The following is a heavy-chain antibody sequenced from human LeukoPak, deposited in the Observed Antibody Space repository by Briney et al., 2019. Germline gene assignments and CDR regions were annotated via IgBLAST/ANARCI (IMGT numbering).Heavy chain of an antibody. D-gene: IGHD3-16*01. Sequence: PSETLSLTCTVSGGSISTSNYYWGWIRQPPGKGLEWIGNIFYSGSTYYSPSLKSRVTISVDTSKNQFSLKLSSVTAADTAVYYCARVLRAWGQGTLVTVSS. CDR1: GGSISTSNYY. CDR3: ARVLRA. CDR2: IFYSGST. V-gene: IGHV4-39*07. J-gene: IGHJ5*02.